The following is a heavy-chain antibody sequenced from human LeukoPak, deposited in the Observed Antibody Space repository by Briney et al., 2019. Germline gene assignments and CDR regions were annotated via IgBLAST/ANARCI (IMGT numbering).Heavy chain of an antibody. CDR2: IYYSGST. D-gene: IGHD3-10*01. CDR3: AREGADGSGSYEAYNWFDP. J-gene: IGHJ5*02. Sequence: SETLSLTCTVSGGSISSSSYYWGWIRQPPGKGLEWIGSIYYSGSTYYNPSLKSRVTISVDTSKNQFSLNLSSVTAADTAVYYCAREGADGSGSYEAYNWFDPWGQGTLVTVSS. CDR1: GGSISSSSYY. V-gene: IGHV4-39*07.